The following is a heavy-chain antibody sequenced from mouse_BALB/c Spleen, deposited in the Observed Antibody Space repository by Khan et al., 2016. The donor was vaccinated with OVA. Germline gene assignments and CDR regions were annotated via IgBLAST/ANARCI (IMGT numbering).Heavy chain of an antibody. V-gene: IGHV1S81*02. CDR2: INPNNGGT. CDR1: GYTFTSYY. CDR3: TRSGYGTFAY. J-gene: IGHJ3*01. Sequence: VQLQQSGAELVKPGASVRLSCKASGYTFTSYYLYWVIQRPGQGLEWIGDINPNNGGTNCNEKFKNKATLTVDKSSSTAYMQLSSLTSEDSAVYYCTRSGYGTFAYWGQGTLVTVSA. D-gene: IGHD2-1*01.